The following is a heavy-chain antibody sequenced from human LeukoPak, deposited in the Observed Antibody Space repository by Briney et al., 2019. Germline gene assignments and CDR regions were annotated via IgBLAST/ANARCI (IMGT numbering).Heavy chain of an antibody. CDR1: GFTFNNYG. Sequence: GGSLRLSCAASGFTFNNYGMSWVRQAPGKGLEWVSAISWNSGSIGYADSVKGRFTISRDNAKNSLYLQMNSLRAEDTALYYCAKDKALNYYYGMDVWGQGTTVTVSS. CDR3: AKDKALNYYYGMDV. V-gene: IGHV3-9*01. CDR2: ISWNSGSI. J-gene: IGHJ6*02.